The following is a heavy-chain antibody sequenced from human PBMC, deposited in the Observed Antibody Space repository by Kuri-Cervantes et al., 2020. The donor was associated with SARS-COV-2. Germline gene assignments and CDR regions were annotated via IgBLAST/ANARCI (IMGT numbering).Heavy chain of an antibody. D-gene: IGHD3-10*01. CDR3: ARVKDHPYGSGSRYYYYMDV. CDR1: GDSVSSNSAA. Sequence: SCAISGDSVSSNSAAWNWIRQSPSRGLEWLGRTYYRSKWYNDYAVSVKSRITINPDTSKNQFSLQLNSVTPEDTAVYYCARVKDHPYGSGSRYYYYMDVWGKGTTVTVSS. J-gene: IGHJ6*03. V-gene: IGHV6-1*01. CDR2: TYYRSKWYN.